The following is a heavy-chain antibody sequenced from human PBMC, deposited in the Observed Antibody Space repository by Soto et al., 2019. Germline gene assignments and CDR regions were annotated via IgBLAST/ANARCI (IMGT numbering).Heavy chain of an antibody. J-gene: IGHJ4*02. D-gene: IGHD2-2*01. CDR3: ARPGLGYCSSTSCYHNFDY. Sequence: SETLSLTCTVSGGSISSSSYYCGWIRQPPGKGLEWIGSIYYSGSTYYNPSLKSRVTISVDTSKNQFSLKLSSVTAADTAVYYCARPGLGYCSSTSCYHNFDYWGQGTLVTVSS. V-gene: IGHV4-39*01. CDR2: IYYSGST. CDR1: GGSISSSSYY.